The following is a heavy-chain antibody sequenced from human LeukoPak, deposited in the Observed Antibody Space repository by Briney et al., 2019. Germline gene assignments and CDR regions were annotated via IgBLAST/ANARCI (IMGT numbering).Heavy chain of an antibody. Sequence: GASVKVSCKVSGYTLTELSMHWVRQAPGKGLEGMGGLDPEDGETIYAKTFQGRVTMTEDTSTDTAYMELSSLRSEDTAVYYCAVGITMIVVVHGHYFDYWGQGTLVTVSS. CDR2: LDPEDGET. D-gene: IGHD3-22*01. V-gene: IGHV1-24*01. J-gene: IGHJ4*02. CDR1: GYTLTELS. CDR3: AVGITMIVVVHGHYFDY.